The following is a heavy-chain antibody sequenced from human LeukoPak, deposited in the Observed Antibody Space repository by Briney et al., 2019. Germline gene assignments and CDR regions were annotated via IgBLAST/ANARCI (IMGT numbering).Heavy chain of an antibody. D-gene: IGHD6-13*01. V-gene: IGHV3-72*01. CDR1: GFTLSDYY. J-gene: IGHJ4*02. Sequence: GRSLRLSCAASGFTLSDYYMDWGRQPPGKGMGLDRLSRSKANSYTTEYAASVKGKFTISRDNSKNTVYLQMNSLNTEDTAVYYCTTVSTGGSSSWHYFDYWGQGTLVTVSS. CDR3: TTVSTGGSSSWHYFDY. CDR2: SRSKANSYTT.